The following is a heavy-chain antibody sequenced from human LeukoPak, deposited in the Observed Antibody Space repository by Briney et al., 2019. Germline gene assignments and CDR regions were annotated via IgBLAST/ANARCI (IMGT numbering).Heavy chain of an antibody. CDR2: IRPDANDG. V-gene: IGHV3-7*01. CDR1: GFTFSRYW. CDR3: ARADWGSIDY. J-gene: IGHJ4*02. Sequence: GESLRLSCAASGFTFSRYWMAWVRQAPGKGLEWVAIIRPDANDGSYVDSVKGRFTISRDNAKNSLYLQLNSLRAEDTAVYFCARADWGSIDYWGQGALVTVSS. D-gene: IGHD7-27*01.